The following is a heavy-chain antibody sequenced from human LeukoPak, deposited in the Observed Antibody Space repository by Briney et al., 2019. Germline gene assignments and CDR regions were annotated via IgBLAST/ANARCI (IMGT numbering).Heavy chain of an antibody. CDR1: GFTFSSYA. V-gene: IGHV3-30-3*01. Sequence: KTGGSLRLSCAASGFTFSSYAMSWVRQAPGKGLEWVAVVSYDGSNKYYADSVKGRFTISRDNSKNTLYLQMNSLRAEDTAVYYCATLAGYFDYWGQGTLVTVSS. CDR2: VSYDGSNK. D-gene: IGHD6-19*01. J-gene: IGHJ4*02. CDR3: ATLAGYFDY.